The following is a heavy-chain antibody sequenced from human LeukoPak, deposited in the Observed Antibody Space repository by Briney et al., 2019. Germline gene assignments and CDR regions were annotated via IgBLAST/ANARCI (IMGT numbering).Heavy chain of an antibody. CDR3: ARGARGYPEDNFDY. D-gene: IGHD5-12*01. Sequence: SETLSLTCTVSGGSITNYYWSWIRQPPGKGLEWIGYISYSGSTNYNPSLKSRVTISVDTSKNQFSLNLNSVTAADTAVYYCARGARGYPEDNFDYWGQGTLVTVSS. CDR2: ISYSGST. J-gene: IGHJ4*02. V-gene: IGHV4-59*01. CDR1: GGSITNYY.